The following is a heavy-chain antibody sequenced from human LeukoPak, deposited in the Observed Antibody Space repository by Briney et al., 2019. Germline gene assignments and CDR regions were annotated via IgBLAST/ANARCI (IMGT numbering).Heavy chain of an antibody. J-gene: IGHJ3*02. CDR2: INHSGST. D-gene: IGHD3-16*02. Sequence: SETLSLTCAVYGGSFSGYYWSRIRQPPGKGLEWIGEINHSGSTNYNPSLKSRVTMSVDTSKNQFSLKLSSVTAADTAVYYCARSNYVWGSYRPRQSDAFDIWGQGTMVTVSS. CDR3: ARSNYVWGSYRPRQSDAFDI. CDR1: GGSFSGYY. V-gene: IGHV4-34*01.